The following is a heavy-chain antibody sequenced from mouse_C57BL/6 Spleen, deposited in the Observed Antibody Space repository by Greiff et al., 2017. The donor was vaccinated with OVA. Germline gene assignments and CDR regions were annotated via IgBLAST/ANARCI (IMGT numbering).Heavy chain of an antibody. Sequence: EVKLVESGGGLVQPGESLKLSCESNEYDFPSYDMSWVRQTPEKRLELVAAINRDGGSTYYPDTMERRFIISRDNTKKTLYLQMSSLRSEDTALYYCARRDGYFWYFDVWGTGTTVTVSS. V-gene: IGHV5-2*03. J-gene: IGHJ1*03. D-gene: IGHD2-3*01. CDR2: INRDGGST. CDR3: ARRDGYFWYFDV. CDR1: EYDFPSYD.